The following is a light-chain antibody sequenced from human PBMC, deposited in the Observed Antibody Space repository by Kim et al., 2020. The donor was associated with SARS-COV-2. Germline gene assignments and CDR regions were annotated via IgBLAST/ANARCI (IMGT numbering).Light chain of an antibody. CDR2: GAS. CDR1: QGVGICY. Sequence: PEYRAIFSSRTTQGVGICYLAADPQRPGHAPRLLISGASSRADGGPDRFSGSWSGTDFTLTISRLEPEDFAVYYCLQYSSSPRTFGQGTTVDI. V-gene: IGKV3-20*01. CDR3: LQYSSSPRT. J-gene: IGKJ1*01.